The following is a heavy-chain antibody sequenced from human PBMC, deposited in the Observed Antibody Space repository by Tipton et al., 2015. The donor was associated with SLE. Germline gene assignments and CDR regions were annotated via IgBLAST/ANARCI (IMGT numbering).Heavy chain of an antibody. CDR3: AREVGGHFDY. V-gene: IGHV4-34*01. CDR1: GGSFSGYY. Sequence: TLSLTCAVYGGSFSGYYWSWIRQPPGKGLEWIGEINHSGSTNYNPSLKSRVTISVDRSKNQFSLKLSSVTAADTAVYYCAREVGGHFDYWGQGTLVTVSS. CDR2: INHSGST. D-gene: IGHD2-2*01. J-gene: IGHJ4*02.